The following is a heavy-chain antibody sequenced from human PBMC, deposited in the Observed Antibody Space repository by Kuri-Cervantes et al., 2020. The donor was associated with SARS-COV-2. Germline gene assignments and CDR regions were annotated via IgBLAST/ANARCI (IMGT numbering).Heavy chain of an antibody. V-gene: IGHV3-15*01. Sequence: GESLKISCAASGFTFSNAWMSWVRQAPGKGLEWVGRIKSKTDGGTTDYAAPVKGRFTISRDDSKNTLYLQMNSLKIEDTAVYYCTTGTTVTTPLDYWGQGTLVTVSS. J-gene: IGHJ4*02. CDR3: TTGTTVTTPLDY. CDR2: IKSKTDGGTT. D-gene: IGHD4-17*01. CDR1: GFTFSNAW.